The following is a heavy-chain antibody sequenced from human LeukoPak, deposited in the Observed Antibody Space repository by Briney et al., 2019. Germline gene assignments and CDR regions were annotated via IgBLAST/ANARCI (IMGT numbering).Heavy chain of an antibody. D-gene: IGHD1-26*01. V-gene: IGHV3-30*14. CDR1: GFTFSSYA. CDR3: ARETWSGSYRAVDY. J-gene: IGHJ4*02. CDR2: ISYDGINK. Sequence: GGSLRLSCAVSGFTFSSYAMHWVRQAPGKGLEWVALISYDGINKYNADSVKGRFTISRDNSKNTVYLQMNSLRAEDTAVYYCARETWSGSYRAVDYWGQGTLVTVSS.